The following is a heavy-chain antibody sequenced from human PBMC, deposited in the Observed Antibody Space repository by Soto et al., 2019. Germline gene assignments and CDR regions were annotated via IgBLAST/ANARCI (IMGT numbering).Heavy chain of an antibody. D-gene: IGHD2-21*02. CDR3: AKDVGQGVTGPLDY. Sequence: EGQVLESGGGLVQPGGSLRLSCAASGFTFSKYAMSWVRQAPGKGLEWVSGISESGGITYFADSVKGRFTISRDNSKNTLYLQMRRLRAEDTAAYDCAKDVGQGVTGPLDYWGQIALVTVAS. J-gene: IGHJ4*02. CDR1: GFTFSKYA. CDR2: ISESGGIT. V-gene: IGHV3-23*01.